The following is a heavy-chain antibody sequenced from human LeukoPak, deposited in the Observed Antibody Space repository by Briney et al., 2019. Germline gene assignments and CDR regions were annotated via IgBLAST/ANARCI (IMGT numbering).Heavy chain of an antibody. CDR1: GGPLSGYY. CDR2: IYYSGGGPEGVGNT. V-gene: IGHV4-59*08. Sequence: SETLSLTCTVSGGPLSGYYWSWIRQPPGKGLEWIGFIYYSGGGPEGVGNTNYNPSVKNRVTISLDTSKNQFSLKLSSVTAADTAVYYCARHGNEYGDSQYYFDYWGQGTLVTVSS. D-gene: IGHD4-17*01. CDR3: ARHGNEYGDSQYYFDY. J-gene: IGHJ4*02.